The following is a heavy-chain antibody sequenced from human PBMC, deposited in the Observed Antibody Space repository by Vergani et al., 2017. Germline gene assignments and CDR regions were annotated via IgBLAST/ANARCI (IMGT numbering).Heavy chain of an antibody. D-gene: IGHD1-26*01. V-gene: IGHV5-10-1*01. CDR1: GYSFTSYW. J-gene: IGHJ6*02. CDR2: IDPSDSYT. Sequence: EVQLVQSGAEVKKPGESMRISCKGSGYSFTSYWISWVRQMPGKGLEWMGRIDPSDSYTNYSPSFQGHVTISADKSISTAYLQWSSLKSWETAMSYCSRPRGPVEATYYCDGIDFWGQGTTVTVSS. CDR3: SRPRGPVEATYYCDGIDF.